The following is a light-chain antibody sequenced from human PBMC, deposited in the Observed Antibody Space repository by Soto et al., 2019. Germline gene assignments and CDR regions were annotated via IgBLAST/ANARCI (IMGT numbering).Light chain of an antibody. CDR3: QQYDDLPIT. V-gene: IGKV1-33*01. CDR1: QDISTY. J-gene: IGKJ5*01. Sequence: DIHLTQSPSSLSASLGDRVTITCQASQDISTYLNWYQQRPGKAPKFLIHDASNLETGVPSRFSGSGSGTHFTLTISSLQPEDIATYYCQQYDDLPITFGQGTRLE. CDR2: DAS.